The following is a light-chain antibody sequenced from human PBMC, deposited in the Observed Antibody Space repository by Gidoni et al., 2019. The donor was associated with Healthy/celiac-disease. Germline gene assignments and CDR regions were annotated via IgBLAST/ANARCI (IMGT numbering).Light chain of an antibody. J-gene: IGLJ2*01. Sequence: SYEMTQQPSVAVSPGQTASITYSGDELGVKYACCYKQKPGQSPVLVIYQYSKRPSGIPARFPGSNSWNTATLTISATQAMDEADYYCHAWDSSTSVVFGGGTTPTVL. CDR1: ELGVKY. CDR3: HAWDSSTSVV. V-gene: IGLV3-1*01. CDR2: QYS.